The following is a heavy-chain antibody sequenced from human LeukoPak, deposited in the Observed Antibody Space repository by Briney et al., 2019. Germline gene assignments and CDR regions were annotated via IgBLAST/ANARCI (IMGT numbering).Heavy chain of an antibody. D-gene: IGHD3-3*01. Sequence: GGSLRLSCAASGFTFSSYSMNWVRQAPGKGLEWVSSISSSSSYIYYADSVKGRFTISRDNAKNSLYLQMNSLRAEDTAVYYCARRRTIFGPRAFDIWGQGTMVTVSS. CDR3: ARRRTIFGPRAFDI. CDR2: ISSSSSYI. V-gene: IGHV3-21*01. CDR1: GFTFSSYS. J-gene: IGHJ3*02.